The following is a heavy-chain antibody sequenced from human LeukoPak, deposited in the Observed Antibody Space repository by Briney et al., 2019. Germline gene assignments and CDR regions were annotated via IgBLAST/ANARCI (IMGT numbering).Heavy chain of an antibody. J-gene: IGHJ6*03. CDR3: ARDSYDFWSGYYATHDYYYYMDV. CDR2: IIPIFGTA. Sequence: EASVKVSCKASGGTFSSYAISWVRQAPGQGLEWMGGIIPIFGTANYAQKFQGRVTITADKSTSTAYMELSSLRSEDTAVYYCARDSYDFWSGYYATHDYYYYMDVWGKGTTVTVSS. D-gene: IGHD3-3*01. V-gene: IGHV1-69*06. CDR1: GGTFSSYA.